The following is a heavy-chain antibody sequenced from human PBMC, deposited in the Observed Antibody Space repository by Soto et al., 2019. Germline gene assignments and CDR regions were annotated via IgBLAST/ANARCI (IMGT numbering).Heavy chain of an antibody. J-gene: IGHJ4*02. V-gene: IGHV3-21*01. CDR3: ARDEDHHIVSKIYFDS. CDR2: ISRSGSQI. Sequence: PGGSLRLSCAASGFTFRSYSMNWVRQAPGKGLEWVSSISRSGSQIYYADSVMGRFTISRDNAKNSLYLQMNSLRAEDTAMYYCARDEDHHIVSKIYFDSWGLGALVTVSS. CDR1: GFTFRSYS. D-gene: IGHD5-12*01.